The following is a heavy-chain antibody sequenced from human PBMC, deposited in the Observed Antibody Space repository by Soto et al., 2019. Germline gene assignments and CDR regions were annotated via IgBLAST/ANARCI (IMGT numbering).Heavy chain of an antibody. J-gene: IGHJ6*03. Sequence: PSQTLSLACAVYCGSFSDYYWSWIRQPPGKGLEWIGEINHSGSTNSNPSLKSRVTISVDTSKNQFSLKLSSVTAADTAVYYCARLGYCSGSSCYSWYYYYYMDVWGKGTTVTVSS. CDR1: CGSFSDYY. CDR2: INHSGST. V-gene: IGHV4-34*01. D-gene: IGHD2-15*01. CDR3: ARLGYCSGSSCYSWYYYYYMDV.